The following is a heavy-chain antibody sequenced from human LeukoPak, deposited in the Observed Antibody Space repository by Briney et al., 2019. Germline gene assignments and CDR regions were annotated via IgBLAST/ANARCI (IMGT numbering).Heavy chain of an antibody. CDR1: GYSFTNYW. CDR3: XXRXCSRTSCSFVD. V-gene: IGHV5-51*01. CDR2: IYPADSDT. J-gene: IGHJ4*02. D-gene: IGHD2-2*01. Sequence: GESLKISCKGSGYSFTNYWIGWVRQMPGKGLEWMGIIYPADSDTRYSPSLQGQVTISADKSISTAYLQWSSLKASDTAMYYCXXRXCSRTSCSFVDWGQGTLVTVSS.